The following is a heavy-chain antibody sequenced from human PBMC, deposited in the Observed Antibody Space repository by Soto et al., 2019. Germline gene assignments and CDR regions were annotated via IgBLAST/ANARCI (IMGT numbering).Heavy chain of an antibody. V-gene: IGHV1-2*02. D-gene: IGHD3-10*01. CDR2: INPNSGGT. Sequence: ASVKVSCKASGYTFTGYYMHWVRQAPGQGLEWMGWINPNSGGTNYAQKFQGRVTMTRDTSISTAYMELSRLRSDDTAVYYCARDAPGDEYYFDYWGQGTLVTVSS. CDR3: ARDAPGDEYYFDY. J-gene: IGHJ4*02. CDR1: GYTFTGYY.